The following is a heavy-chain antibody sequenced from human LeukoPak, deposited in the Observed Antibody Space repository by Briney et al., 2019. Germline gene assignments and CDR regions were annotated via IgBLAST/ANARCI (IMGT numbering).Heavy chain of an antibody. CDR1: GYTFTGYY. D-gene: IGHD6-13*01. J-gene: IGHJ4*02. CDR3: ARDGSIAAAGYPFDY. Sequence: ASVKVSCKASGYTFTGYYMHWVRQAPGQGLEWMGWINPNSGGTNYAQKFQGRVTMTRDTSISTAYMELSSLRSEDTAVYYCARDGSIAAAGYPFDYWGQGTLVTVSS. V-gene: IGHV1-2*02. CDR2: INPNSGGT.